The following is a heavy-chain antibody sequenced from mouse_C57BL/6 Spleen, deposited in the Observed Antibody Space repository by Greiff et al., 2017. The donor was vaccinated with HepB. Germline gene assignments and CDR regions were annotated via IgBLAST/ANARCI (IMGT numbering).Heavy chain of an antibody. Sequence: VQLQQSGAELVKPGASVKISCKASGYAFSSYWMNWVKQRPGKGLEWIGQIYPGDGDTNYNGKFKGKATLTADKSSSTAYMQLSSLTSEDSAVYFCARSEEIYYGNYFYFDYWGQGTTLTVSS. CDR1: GYAFSSYW. V-gene: IGHV1-80*01. D-gene: IGHD2-1*01. CDR2: IYPGDGDT. CDR3: ARSEEIYYGNYFYFDY. J-gene: IGHJ2*01.